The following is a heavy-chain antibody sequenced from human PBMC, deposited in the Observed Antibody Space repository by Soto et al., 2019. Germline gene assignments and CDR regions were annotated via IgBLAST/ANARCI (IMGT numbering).Heavy chain of an antibody. V-gene: IGHV4-59*07. CDR3: ARQQLLPFYYALDV. D-gene: IGHD6-13*01. CDR1: GGPISGYY. CDR2: IYYRGST. Sequence: QVQLQESGPGLVKPSDTLSLTCTVSGGPISGYYWSWIRQSPGKGLEYIGYIYYRGSTNYNPSLKSRVTMSIDTSRNQFSLRVNSVTAADTAVYYCARQQLLPFYYALDVWGQGTMVTVSS. J-gene: IGHJ6*02.